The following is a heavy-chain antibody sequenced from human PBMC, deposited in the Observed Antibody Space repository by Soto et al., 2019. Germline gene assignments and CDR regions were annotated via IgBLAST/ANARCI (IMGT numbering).Heavy chain of an antibody. Sequence: QVQLVQSGAEVKQPGSSVKVSCKTSGGAFSGSVISWVRHVPGQGLDWMGAIIPIYGSANYAENLQCRMMISADEATRATYMALSSLRSEDTAVYDCATGTLAARGADYYYGMTVWGQGTTVTVSS. V-gene: IGHV1-69*01. CDR3: ATGTLAARGADYYYGMTV. D-gene: IGHD6-25*01. CDR1: GGAFSGSV. J-gene: IGHJ6*02. CDR2: IIPIYGSA.